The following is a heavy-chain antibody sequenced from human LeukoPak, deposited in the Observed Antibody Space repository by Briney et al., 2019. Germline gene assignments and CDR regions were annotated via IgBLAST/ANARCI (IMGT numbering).Heavy chain of an antibody. Sequence: ASVKVSCKASGGTFSSYAISWVRQAPGQGLEWMGGIIPIFGTANYARKFQGRVTITADESTSTAYMELSSLRSEDTAVYYCARGGVPNNWFDPWGQGTLVTVSS. D-gene: IGHD1-26*01. CDR3: ARGGVPNNWFDP. CDR2: IIPIFGTA. CDR1: GGTFSSYA. V-gene: IGHV1-69*13. J-gene: IGHJ5*02.